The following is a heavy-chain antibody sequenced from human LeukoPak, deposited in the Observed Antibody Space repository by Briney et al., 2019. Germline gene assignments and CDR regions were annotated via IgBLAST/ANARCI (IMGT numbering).Heavy chain of an antibody. Sequence: ASVTVSCKASGYTFTGYYMHWVRRAPGQGLEWMGWINPNSGGTNYAQVFQGRVTMTRDTSISTAYMELSRLRSDDTAIYYCAREHRDGYNFDYWGQGTLVTVSS. CDR3: AREHRDGYNFDY. CDR2: INPNSGGT. V-gene: IGHV1-2*02. J-gene: IGHJ4*02. CDR1: GYTFTGYY. D-gene: IGHD5-24*01.